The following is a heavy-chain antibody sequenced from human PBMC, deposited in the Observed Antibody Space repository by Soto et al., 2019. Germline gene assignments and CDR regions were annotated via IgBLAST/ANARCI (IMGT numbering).Heavy chain of an antibody. V-gene: IGHV4-34*01. Sequence: SETLSLTCAVYGGSFSGYYWSWIRQPPGKGLEWIGEINHSGSTNYNPSLKSRVTISVDTPKNQFSLKLSSVTAADTAVYYCARTRTWIQLWGQGTMVTVSS. CDR3: ARTRTWIQL. D-gene: IGHD5-18*01. CDR1: GGSFSGYY. J-gene: IGHJ3*01. CDR2: INHSGST.